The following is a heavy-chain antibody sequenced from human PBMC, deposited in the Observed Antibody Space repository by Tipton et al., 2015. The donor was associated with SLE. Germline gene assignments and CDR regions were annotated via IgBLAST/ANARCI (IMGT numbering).Heavy chain of an antibody. CDR3: AKRNEYGSVYYGAYCGMDV. J-gene: IGHJ6*02. CDR1: GGSISSYY. D-gene: IGHD3-3*01. V-gene: IGHV4-59*12. CDR2: IYYSGST. Sequence: TLSLTCTVSGGSISSYYWSWIRQPPGKGLEWIGYIYYSGSTNYNPSLKSRVTISVDTSKNQFSLKLSSVTAADTAVYYCAKRNEYGSVYYGAYCGMDVWGQGTGVPAS.